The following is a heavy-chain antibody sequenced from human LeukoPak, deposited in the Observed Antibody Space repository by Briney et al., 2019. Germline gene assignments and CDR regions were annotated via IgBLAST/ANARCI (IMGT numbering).Heavy chain of an antibody. CDR3: AREYCRGGSCYWFDY. CDR1: GYTFTNNG. CDR2: ISYNGNT. J-gene: IGHJ4*02. D-gene: IGHD2-15*01. Sequence: ASVKVSCTASGYTFTNNGISWVRQAPGQGLEWMGWISYNGNTNYAQKLQGRVTMTTDTSTNTAYMELRSLRSDDTAVYYCAREYCRGGSCYWFDYWGQGTLVTVSS. V-gene: IGHV1-18*01.